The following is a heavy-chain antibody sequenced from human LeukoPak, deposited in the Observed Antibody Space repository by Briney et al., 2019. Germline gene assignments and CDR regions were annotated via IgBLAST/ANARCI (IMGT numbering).Heavy chain of an antibody. Sequence: GGSLRLSCAASGFIFSSYWMHWVRHAPGKGLVWVSRINTDGSSTSYADSVKGRFTISRDNSKNTLYLQMGSLRTEDMAVYYCARGGDGYTLRYWGQGALVTVSS. CDR1: GFIFSSYW. J-gene: IGHJ4*02. V-gene: IGHV3-74*01. CDR2: INTDGSST. D-gene: IGHD5-24*01. CDR3: ARGGDGYTLRY.